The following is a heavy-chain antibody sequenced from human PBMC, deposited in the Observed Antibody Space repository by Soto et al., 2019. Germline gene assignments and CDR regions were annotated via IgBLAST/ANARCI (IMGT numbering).Heavy chain of an antibody. CDR2: ISSSSSTI. CDR3: ARGKFAYGGFDI. J-gene: IGHJ3*02. Sequence: GSLRLSCAASGFTFSSYSMNGVRQAPGKGLEWVSYISSSSSTIYYADSVKGRFTISRDNAKNSLYLQMNSLRAEDTAVYYCARGKFAYGGFDIWGQGTMVTVSS. V-gene: IGHV3-48*01. D-gene: IGHD4-17*01. CDR1: GFTFSSYS.